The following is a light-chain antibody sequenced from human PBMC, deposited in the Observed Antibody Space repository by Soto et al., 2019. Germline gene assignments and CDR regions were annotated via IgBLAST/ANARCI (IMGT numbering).Light chain of an antibody. J-gene: IGKJ5*01. V-gene: IGKV3-20*01. CDR3: QQYASSPIT. CDR2: GAS. Sequence: EVVLTQSPGSLSLSPGERATLSCRASQSVGNNYLAWYQQRPGQAPRLLIYGASSRATGIPDKFCGSGSGTDFTLSISRLEPEDFAVYYCQQYASSPITFGQGTRLEIK. CDR1: QSVGNNY.